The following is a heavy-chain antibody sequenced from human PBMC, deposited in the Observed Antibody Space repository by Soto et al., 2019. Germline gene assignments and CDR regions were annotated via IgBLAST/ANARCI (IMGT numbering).Heavy chain of an antibody. J-gene: IGHJ4*02. CDR3: ARDSPPVDY. CDR1: GYTFTSYG. V-gene: IGHV1-18*01. CDR2: ISAYNGNT. Sequence: QVQLVQSGAAVKKPGASVKVSCKASGYTFTSYGISWVRQAPGQGLEWMGWISAYNGNTNYAQKLQGRGTITTDTSTSTPYMELRSPRPDDTAAYYCARDSPPVDYWCQGTLVTFSS.